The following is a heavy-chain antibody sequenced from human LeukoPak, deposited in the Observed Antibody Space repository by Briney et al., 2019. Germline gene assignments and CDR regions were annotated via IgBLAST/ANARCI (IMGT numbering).Heavy chain of an antibody. D-gene: IGHD4-23*01. CDR1: GGSISSGGYY. CDR2: IYYSGST. Sequence: SETLSLTCTVSGGSISSGGYYWSWIRQHPGKGLEWIGYIYYSGSTYYNPSLKSRVTISVDTSKNQFSLKLSSVTAADTAVYYCAREVNPNAPCYYGMDVWGQGTLVTVSS. J-gene: IGHJ6*02. CDR3: AREVNPNAPCYYGMDV. V-gene: IGHV4-31*03.